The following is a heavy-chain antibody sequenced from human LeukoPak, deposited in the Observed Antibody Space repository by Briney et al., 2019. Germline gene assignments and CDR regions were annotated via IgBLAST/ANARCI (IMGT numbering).Heavy chain of an antibody. Sequence: GGSLRLSCAVSGITLSNYGMSWVRQAPGKGLEWVAGISGSGGRSNYADSVKGRFTISRDNPKNTLYLQMNSLRAEDTAVYFCAKRGVVIRVILVGFHKEAYYFDSWGQGALVTVSS. CDR2: ISGSGGRS. V-gene: IGHV3-23*01. CDR1: GITLSNYG. CDR3: AKRGVVIRVILVGFHKEAYYFDS. J-gene: IGHJ4*02. D-gene: IGHD3-22*01.